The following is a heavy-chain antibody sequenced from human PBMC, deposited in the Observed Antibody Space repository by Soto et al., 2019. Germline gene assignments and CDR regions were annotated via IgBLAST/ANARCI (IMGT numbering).Heavy chain of an antibody. CDR1: GGSISSGGYY. CDR2: IYYSGST. CDR3: ARDRVEYSSRWYRWFDP. D-gene: IGHD6-13*01. V-gene: IGHV4-31*03. Sequence: PSETLSLTCTVSGGSISSGGYYRSWIRQHPGKGLEWIGYIYYSGSTYYKPSLKSRVTISVDTSKNQFSLKLSSVTAADTAVYYCARDRVEYSSRWYRWFDPWGQGNLVTVSS. J-gene: IGHJ5*02.